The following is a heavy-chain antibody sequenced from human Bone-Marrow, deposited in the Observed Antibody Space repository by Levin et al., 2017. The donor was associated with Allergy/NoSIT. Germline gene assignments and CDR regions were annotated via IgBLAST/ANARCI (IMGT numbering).Heavy chain of an antibody. J-gene: IGHJ3*02. CDR3: AREPPREGGIQLWLRLLRALRTTKADAFDI. Sequence: GESLKISCKASGYTFTSYGISWVRQAPGQGLEWMGWISAYNGNTNYAQKLQGRVTMTTDTSTSTAYMELRSLRSDDTAVYYCAREPPREGGIQLWLRLLRALRTTKADAFDIRGQGTMVTVSS. V-gene: IGHV1-18*01. D-gene: IGHD5-18*01. CDR2: ISAYNGNT. CDR1: GYTFTSYG.